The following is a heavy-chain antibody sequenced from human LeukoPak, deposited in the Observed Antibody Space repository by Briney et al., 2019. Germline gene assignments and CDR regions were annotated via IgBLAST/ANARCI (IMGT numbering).Heavy chain of an antibody. CDR2: ISSSGSTI. D-gene: IGHD4-11*01. V-gene: IGHV3-11*04. CDR1: GFTFSDYY. CDR3: ARGYSNYGYVFDV. Sequence: GGSLRLSCAASGFTFSDYYMSWIRQAPGKGLEWVSYISSSGSTIYYADSVKGRFTISRDNARNSLYLQMDSLRADDTALYYCARGYSNYGYVFDVWGQGTMVTVSS. J-gene: IGHJ3*01.